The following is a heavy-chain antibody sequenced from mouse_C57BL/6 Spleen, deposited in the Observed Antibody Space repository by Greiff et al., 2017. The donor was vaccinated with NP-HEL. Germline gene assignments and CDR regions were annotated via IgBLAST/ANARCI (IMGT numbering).Heavy chain of an antibody. J-gene: IGHJ4*01. CDR3: ARHYGNYDAMDY. Sequence: QVQLKQSGAELVRPGASVKLSCKASGYTFTDYYINWVKQRPGQGLEWIARIYPGSGNTYYNEKFKGKATLTAEKSSSTAYMQLSSLTSEDSAVYFCARHYGNYDAMDYWGQGTSVTVSS. D-gene: IGHD2-1*01. CDR2: IYPGSGNT. CDR1: GYTFTDYY. V-gene: IGHV1-76*01.